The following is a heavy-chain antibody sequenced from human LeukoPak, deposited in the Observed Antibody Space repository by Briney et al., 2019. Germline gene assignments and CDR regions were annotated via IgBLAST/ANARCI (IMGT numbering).Heavy chain of an antibody. Sequence: SETLSLTCAVYGGSFSGYYWSWIRQPPGKGLEWIGEINHSGSTNYNPSLKSRVTISVDTSKNQFSLKLSSVTAADTAVYYCARAVGGPYYYYGMDVWGQGTTVTVSS. V-gene: IGHV4-34*01. J-gene: IGHJ6*02. D-gene: IGHD3-10*01. CDR3: ARAVGGPYYYYGMDV. CDR2: INHSGST. CDR1: GGSFSGYY.